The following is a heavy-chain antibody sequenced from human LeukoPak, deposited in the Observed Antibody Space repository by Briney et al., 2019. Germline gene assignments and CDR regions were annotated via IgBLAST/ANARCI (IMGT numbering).Heavy chain of an antibody. CDR2: IYHSGST. CDR1: GDSVSSGVNY. CDR3: ARGDNYGSAFDY. D-gene: IGHD5-18*01. J-gene: IGHJ4*02. V-gene: IGHV4-30-2*01. Sequence: SSQTLSLTCTVSGDSVSSGVNYWSWIRQPPGKGPEWIGYIYHSGSTYYSPSLKSRLTISLDRSKNQFSLTLSSVTAADTAVYYCARGDNYGSAFDYWGQGALVTVSS.